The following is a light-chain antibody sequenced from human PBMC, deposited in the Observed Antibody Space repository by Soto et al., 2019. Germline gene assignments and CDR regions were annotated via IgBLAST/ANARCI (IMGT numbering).Light chain of an antibody. CDR1: SSDVGDYNY. V-gene: IGLV2-14*01. CDR2: EVN. CDR3: SSYTSSSTEV. Sequence: QSALTQPASVSGSPGQSITISCTGTSSDVGDYNYVSWYQHHPGKAPKLMIFEVNNRPSGVSDRFSGSKSDNTASLTISGLQAEDEADYYCSSYTSSSTEVFGTGTKLTVL. J-gene: IGLJ1*01.